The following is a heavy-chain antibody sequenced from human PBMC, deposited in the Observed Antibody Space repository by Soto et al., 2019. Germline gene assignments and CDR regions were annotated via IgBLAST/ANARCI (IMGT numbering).Heavy chain of an antibody. J-gene: IGHJ4*02. CDR1: GFTFSNYW. V-gene: IGHV3-7*03. CDR2: INRDGREK. D-gene: IGHD3-22*01. Sequence: HPGGSLRLSCAASGFTFSNYWMSWVRQAPGKGLQWVVNINRDGREKYYVDSLKGRFTISRDNADNSLHLQLNSLRDEDTAVYYCTRAPEGSGSYYYFDFWGRGTLVTVSS. CDR3: TRAPEGSGSYYYFDF.